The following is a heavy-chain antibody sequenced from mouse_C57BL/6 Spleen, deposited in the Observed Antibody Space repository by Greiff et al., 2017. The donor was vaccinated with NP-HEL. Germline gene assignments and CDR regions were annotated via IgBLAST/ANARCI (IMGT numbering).Heavy chain of an antibody. D-gene: IGHD2-4*01. V-gene: IGHV1-81*01. CDR3: ARVRDYDFAMDY. Sequence: QVQLKQSGAELARPGASVKLSCKASGYTFTSYGISWVKQRTGQGLEWIGEIYPRSGNTYYNEKFKGKATLTADKSSSTAYMELRSLTSEDSAVYFCARVRDYDFAMDYWGQGTSVTVAS. CDR2: IYPRSGNT. CDR1: GYTFTSYG. J-gene: IGHJ4*01.